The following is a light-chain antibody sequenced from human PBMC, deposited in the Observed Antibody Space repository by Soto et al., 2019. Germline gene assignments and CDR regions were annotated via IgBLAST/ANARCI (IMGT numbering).Light chain of an antibody. CDR1: SSDVGAYSF. V-gene: IGLV2-14*03. J-gene: IGLJ2*01. CDR2: DVS. Sequence: QSALTQPASVSGSPGQSITISCTGTSSDVGAYSFVSWYQQHPDKVPKLMIYDVSNRPSGVSPRFSGSKSGNTASLTISGLQAEDEADYYCSSYTSSSTLVVFGGGTKLTVL. CDR3: SSYTSSSTLVV.